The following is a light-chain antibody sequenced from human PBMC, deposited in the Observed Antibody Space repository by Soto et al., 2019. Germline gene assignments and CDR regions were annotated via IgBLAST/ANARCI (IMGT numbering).Light chain of an antibody. Sequence: EIVMTQSPATLSVSPGGRATLSCRASQSVSSNLAWYQQKPGQAPRLLIYGASTRATGFPARFSGSVSGTEVTLTINSLQSEDFAVYYCQQYKNWPLTFGGGTRVEIK. CDR1: QSVSSN. V-gene: IGKV3-15*01. J-gene: IGKJ4*01. CDR2: GAS. CDR3: QQYKNWPLT.